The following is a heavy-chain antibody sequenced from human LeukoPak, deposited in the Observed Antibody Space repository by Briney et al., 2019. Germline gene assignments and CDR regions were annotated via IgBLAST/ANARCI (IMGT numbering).Heavy chain of an antibody. CDR2: ISAYNGNT. V-gene: IGHV1-18*01. CDR1: GYAFPSFG. Sequence: APVKVSCEASGYAFPSFGISWVRQAPGQGLEWMGWISAYNGNTNYAQKLQGRVAMTTDTSTSTAYMELRSLRSDDTAVYYCARNAGCSGGSCFFDYWGQGTLVTVSS. D-gene: IGHD2-15*01. CDR3: ARNAGCSGGSCFFDY. J-gene: IGHJ4*02.